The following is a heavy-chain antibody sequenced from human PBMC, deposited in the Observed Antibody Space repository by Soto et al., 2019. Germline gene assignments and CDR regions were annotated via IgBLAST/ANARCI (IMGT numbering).Heavy chain of an antibody. Sequence: PSETLSLTCTVSGGSISSSSYYWGWIRQPPGKGLEWIGSIYYSGSTYYNPSLKSRVAISVDTSKNQFSLKLSSVTAADTAVYYCARIDGLRTAFDYWGQGTLVTVSS. J-gene: IGHJ4*02. V-gene: IGHV4-39*01. CDR1: GGSISSSSYY. D-gene: IGHD4-17*01. CDR3: ARIDGLRTAFDY. CDR2: IYYSGST.